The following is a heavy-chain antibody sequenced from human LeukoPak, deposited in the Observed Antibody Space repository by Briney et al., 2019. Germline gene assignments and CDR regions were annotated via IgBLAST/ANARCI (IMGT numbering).Heavy chain of an antibody. D-gene: IGHD4-17*01. CDR1: GGSISSSSYY. Sequence: SETLSLTCTVSGGSISSSSYYWGWIRQPPGKGLEWIGRIYYSGSPFYSPSLKSRVTISVDTSKNQFSLKLSSVTAADTAVYDCAMNTTTVDDRRTFDYWGQGSLVTVSS. CDR2: IYYSGSP. J-gene: IGHJ4*02. CDR3: AMNTTTVDDRRTFDY. V-gene: IGHV4-39*01.